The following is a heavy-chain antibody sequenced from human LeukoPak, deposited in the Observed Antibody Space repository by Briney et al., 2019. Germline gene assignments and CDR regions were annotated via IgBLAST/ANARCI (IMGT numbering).Heavy chain of an antibody. CDR1: GGSISSGGYS. D-gene: IGHD7-27*01. J-gene: IGHJ3*02. V-gene: IGHV4-30-2*05. Sequence: SETLSLTCTVSGGSISSGGYSWSWIPQPPGKGLEWIGYIYLSGSTYYTPSLKSRVTISVDTSKNQFSLKLSSVTAADTAVYYCARVPTGAGAFDIWGEGTMVTVSS. CDR3: ARVPTGAGAFDI. CDR2: IYLSGST.